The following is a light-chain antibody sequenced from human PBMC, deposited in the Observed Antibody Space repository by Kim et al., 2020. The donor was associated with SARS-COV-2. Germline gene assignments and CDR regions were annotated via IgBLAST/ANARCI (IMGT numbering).Light chain of an antibody. CDR1: QGISSY. Sequence: AIQITQSPSSLSASTGDRVTLTCRASQGISSYLAWYQQKPGKAPKLLIYAASTLQSGVPSRFSGGGSGTDFTLTINCLQSEDFATYYCQQYYGYPRTFGQGTKVDIK. CDR2: AAS. V-gene: IGKV1-8*01. J-gene: IGKJ1*01. CDR3: QQYYGYPRT.